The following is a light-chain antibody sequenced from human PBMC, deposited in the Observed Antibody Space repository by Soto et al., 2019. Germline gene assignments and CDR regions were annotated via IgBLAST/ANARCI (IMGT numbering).Light chain of an antibody. CDR3: QQYGTSPRT. V-gene: IGKV3-20*01. J-gene: IGKJ1*01. CDR1: QSVGSS. CDR2: GAS. Sequence: EVVLTQSPGTLSLSPGERATLSCRASQSVGSSLSWYQQKPGQAPRLLINGASTRATGVPDRFSGSGSGTDFTLTIVRLEPEDFAVYYCQQYGTSPRTFGQGTKVDIK.